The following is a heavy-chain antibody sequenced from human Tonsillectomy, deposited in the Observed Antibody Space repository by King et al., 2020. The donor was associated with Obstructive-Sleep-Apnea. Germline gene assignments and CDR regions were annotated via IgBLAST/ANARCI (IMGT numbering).Heavy chain of an antibody. CDR2: ISWNSGSI. J-gene: IGHJ3*02. CDR1: GFTFDDYA. D-gene: IGHD3-22*01. CDR3: AKELSDSSGYWDAFDI. V-gene: IGHV3-9*01. Sequence: VQLVESGGGLVQPGRSLRLSCAASGFTFDDYAMHWVRQAPGKGLEWVSGISWNSGSIGYADSVKGRFTISRDNSKNSLYLQMNSLRAEDTALYYCAKELSDSSGYWDAFDIWGQGTMVTVSS.